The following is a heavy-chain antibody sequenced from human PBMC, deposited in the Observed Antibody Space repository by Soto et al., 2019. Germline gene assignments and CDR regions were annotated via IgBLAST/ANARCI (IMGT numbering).Heavy chain of an antibody. CDR2: FDPEDGET. CDR1: GYTLTELS. D-gene: IGHD3-22*01. CDR3: AXDLRNYYDSSGYSYLVY. Sequence: GASVKVSCKVSGYTLTELSMHWVRQAPGKGLEWMGGFDPEDGETIYAQKFQGRVTMTEDTSTDTAYMELSSLRSEDTAVYYCAXDLRNYYDSSGYSYLVYWGQGTLVTVSS. J-gene: IGHJ4*02. V-gene: IGHV1-24*01.